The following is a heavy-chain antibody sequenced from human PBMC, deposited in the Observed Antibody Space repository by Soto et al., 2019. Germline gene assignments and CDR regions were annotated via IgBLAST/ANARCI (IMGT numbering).Heavy chain of an antibody. CDR1: GGSFSGYY. CDR2: INHSGST. J-gene: IGHJ6*03. CDR3: ARPTWSYAEYMDV. V-gene: IGHV4-34*01. Sequence: SETLSLTCAVYGGSFSGYYWSWIRQPPGKGLEWIGEINHSGSTNYNPSLKSRVTISVDTSKNQFSLKLSSVTAADTAVYYCARPTWSYAEYMDVWGKGTTVTVSS. D-gene: IGHD2-15*01.